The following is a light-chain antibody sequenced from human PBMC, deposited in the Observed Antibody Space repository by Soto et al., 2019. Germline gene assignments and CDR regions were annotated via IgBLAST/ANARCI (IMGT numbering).Light chain of an antibody. Sequence: EIVMTQSPATLSVSPGERVTLSCSASQSVRSNLAWYQQKPGQAPRLLIYDASNRATGIPARFSGSGSGTDFTLTISSLEPEDFAVYYCQQYNNWPSITLGQGTRLEIK. CDR2: DAS. J-gene: IGKJ5*01. V-gene: IGKV3D-15*01. CDR3: QQYNNWPSIT. CDR1: QSVRSN.